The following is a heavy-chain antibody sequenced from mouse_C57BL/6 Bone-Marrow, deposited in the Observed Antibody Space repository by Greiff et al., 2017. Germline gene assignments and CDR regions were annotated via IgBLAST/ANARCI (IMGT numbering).Heavy chain of an antibody. CDR3: ERDRYYAYAIGY. D-gene: IGHD2-12*01. J-gene: IGHJ4*01. CDR2: IHPTSGST. Sequence: VQLKQPGAELVKPGASVKLSCKASGYTFTSYWMHWVKQRPGHGLEWIGMIHPTSGSTNYNEKFKSKATLTVDKSSSTAYMHLSSLTSEDSAVFYCERDRYYAYAIGYWGQGPIVTV. CDR1: GYTFTSYW. V-gene: IGHV1-64*01.